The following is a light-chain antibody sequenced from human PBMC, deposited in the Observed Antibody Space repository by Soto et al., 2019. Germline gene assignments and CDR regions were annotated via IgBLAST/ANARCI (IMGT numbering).Light chain of an antibody. Sequence: EVVLTQSPGTLSLSPGERATLSCMASQSVSSSYLAWYQQKPGQAPRPLIYGASSRAIGIPDRCSGSGSGTDFTLTISRLEPDDFAVYYCQQDCSSPWTFGQGTKVESK. V-gene: IGKV3-20*01. CDR3: QQDCSSPWT. J-gene: IGKJ1*01. CDR1: QSVSSSY. CDR2: GAS.